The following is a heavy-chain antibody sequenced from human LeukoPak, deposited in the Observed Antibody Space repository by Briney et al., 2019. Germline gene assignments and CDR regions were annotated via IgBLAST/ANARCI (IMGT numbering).Heavy chain of an antibody. CDR3: ARGPISSNPGT. CDR1: GFTFSTYW. CDR2: VSADGSST. Sequence: GGSLRLSCAASGFTFSTYWMHWVRQAPGKGLVWVSRVSADGSSTTYADSVKGRFTISRDNAKNTLYLQMNGLRAEDTAIYYCARGPISSNPGTWGQGTLVTVSS. V-gene: IGHV3-74*01. D-gene: IGHD2-2*01. J-gene: IGHJ5*02.